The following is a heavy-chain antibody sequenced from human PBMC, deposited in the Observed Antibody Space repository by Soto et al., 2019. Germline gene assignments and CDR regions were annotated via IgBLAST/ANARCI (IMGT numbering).Heavy chain of an antibody. CDR2: IYPGDSAT. CDR1: GYSFTSYW. J-gene: IGHJ3*02. V-gene: IGHV5-51*01. CDR3: ASQEMATKNVDAFDI. Sequence: GESLKISCKGSGYSFTSYWIGWVRQMPGKGLEWMGIIYPGDSATRYSPSFQGQVTISADKSISTAYLQRSSLKASDTAMYYCASQEMATKNVDAFDIWGQGTMVTVSS. D-gene: IGHD5-12*01.